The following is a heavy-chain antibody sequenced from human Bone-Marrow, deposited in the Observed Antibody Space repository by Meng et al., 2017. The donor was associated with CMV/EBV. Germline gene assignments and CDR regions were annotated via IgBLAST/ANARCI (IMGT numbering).Heavy chain of an antibody. V-gene: IGHV3-11*01. CDR3: VKYTSGWYGVY. Sequence: GESLKISCAASGFTFSDCYLGWVRLASGKGLEWVSYISNSGTDIYYAGSVKGRFTISRDNAKNSLYMQMNSLRVEDTAVYYCVKYTSGWYGVYWGQGTLVTVSS. J-gene: IGHJ4*02. CDR2: ISNSGTDI. D-gene: IGHD6-19*01. CDR1: GFTFSDCY.